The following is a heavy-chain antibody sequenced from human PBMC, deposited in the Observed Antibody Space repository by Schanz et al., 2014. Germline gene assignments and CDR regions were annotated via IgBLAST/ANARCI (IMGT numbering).Heavy chain of an antibody. J-gene: IGHJ5*01. Sequence: QLQLQESGSGLVKPSQTPSLTCGVSGGSISSGGSSWNWIRLPPGKALEWIGYIYHSGSTYYNPSLKSRITIAVDRSKNQFSLILNSVTAADTAVYYCARSPGDFPGWFDSWGQGTLVTVSS. CDR2: IYHSGST. CDR1: GGSISSGGSS. V-gene: IGHV4-30-2*01. CDR3: ARSPGDFPGWFDS. D-gene: IGHD4-17*01.